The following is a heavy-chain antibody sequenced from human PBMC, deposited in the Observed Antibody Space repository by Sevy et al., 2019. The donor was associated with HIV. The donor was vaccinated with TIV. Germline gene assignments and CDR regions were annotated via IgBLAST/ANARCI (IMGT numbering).Heavy chain of an antibody. CDR1: EFTFSSYA. V-gene: IGHV3-23*01. CDR2: ISGSGRFT. J-gene: IGHJ6*02. Sequence: GGSLRLSCSASEFTFSSYAMSWVRQAPGKGLEWVSSISGSGRFTYYADFVEGRFIISRDKSKNTLSVQMNSLRAEDTAVYYCAKGFCSGATCPRDYYYYGMDVWGQGTTVTVSS. CDR3: AKGFCSGATCPRDYYYYGMDV. D-gene: IGHD2-15*01.